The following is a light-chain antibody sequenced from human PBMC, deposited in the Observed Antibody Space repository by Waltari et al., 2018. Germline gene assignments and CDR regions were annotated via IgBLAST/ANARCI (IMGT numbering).Light chain of an antibody. CDR2: EVT. Sequence: QSALTQPASVSGSPGQSITISCTGTSSDIGSYNFVSWYQPHPGKAPKLILYEVTKRPSGVSARFSGSKSGNTASLTISGLQAEDDADYYCYSSAMSAFVVFGGGTK. CDR1: SSDIGSYNF. V-gene: IGLV2-23*02. J-gene: IGLJ3*02. CDR3: YSSAMSAFVV.